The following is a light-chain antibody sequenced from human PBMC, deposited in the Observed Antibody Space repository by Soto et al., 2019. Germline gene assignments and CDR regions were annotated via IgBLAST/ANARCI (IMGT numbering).Light chain of an antibody. V-gene: IGLV2-8*01. J-gene: IGLJ1*01. Sequence: QSALTQPPSASGSPGQSVTISCTANSNDVGHSSFISWYQQHPGKGPKLIIYGVSKRPSGVPDRFSGSKSGNTAYLSVSGLQDEDEADYFCNAQADNGKHVFGTGTKVTVL. CDR1: SNDVGHSSF. CDR3: NAQADNGKHV. CDR2: GVS.